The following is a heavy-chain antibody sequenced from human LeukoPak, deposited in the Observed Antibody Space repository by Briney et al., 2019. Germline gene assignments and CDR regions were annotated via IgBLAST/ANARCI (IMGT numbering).Heavy chain of an antibody. V-gene: IGHV1-18*01. CDR3: ARGYSSGWSIGSGY. CDR1: GYTFTSYG. CDR2: IIPIFGTA. Sequence: ASVKVSCKASGYTFTSYGISWVRQAPGQGLEWMGGIIPIFGTANYAQKFQGRVTMTTDTSTSTAYMELRSLRSDDTAVYYCARGYSSGWSIGSGYWGQGTLVTVSS. J-gene: IGHJ4*02. D-gene: IGHD6-19*01.